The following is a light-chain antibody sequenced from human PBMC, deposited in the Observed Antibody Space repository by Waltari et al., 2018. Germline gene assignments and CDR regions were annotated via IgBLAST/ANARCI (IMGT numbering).Light chain of an antibody. V-gene: IGKV4-1*01. Sequence: DIVITQSPHSLAVSLDGRATINCKSSQSLLDSTNNKNYLTWYQQTPGQTPKLLISWESTRDSGVPDRFSGSGSGIDFTLTIRSLEADAVEVYYCQHYYGSPNTFGQGTKLEIK. CDR1: QSLLDSTNNKNY. CDR3: QHYYGSPNT. CDR2: WES. J-gene: IGKJ2*01.